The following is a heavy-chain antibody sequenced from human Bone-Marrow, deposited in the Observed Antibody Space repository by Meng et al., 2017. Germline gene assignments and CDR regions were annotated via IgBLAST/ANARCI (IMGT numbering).Heavy chain of an antibody. V-gene: IGHV2-5*02. CDR3: AHRQGGRYSLYFDF. CDR2: IYWDDDK. Sequence: QITLKESAPTLVKPTQTLTLTCTFSGFSLSTSGVGVGWIRQPPGKALEWLALIYWDDDKVYSPSLKSRLTITKDTSKNQVALTVTNMDPVDTATYYCAHRQGGRYSLYFDFWGQGTLVTVSS. D-gene: IGHD2-15*01. CDR1: GFSLSTSGVG. J-gene: IGHJ4*02.